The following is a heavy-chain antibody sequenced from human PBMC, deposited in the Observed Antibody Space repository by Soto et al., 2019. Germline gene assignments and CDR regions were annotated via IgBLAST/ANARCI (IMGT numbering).Heavy chain of an antibody. CDR1: GFTFSSYA. Sequence: QVQLVESGGGVVQPGRSLRLSCAASGFTFSSYAMHWVRQAPGKGLEWVAVISYDGSNKYYADSVKGRFTISRDNSKNTLYLQMNSLRAEDTAVYYCARDLAAAAEGGRAHWGQGTLVTVSS. J-gene: IGHJ4*02. CDR3: ARDLAAAAEGGRAH. CDR2: ISYDGSNK. D-gene: IGHD6-13*01. V-gene: IGHV3-30-3*01.